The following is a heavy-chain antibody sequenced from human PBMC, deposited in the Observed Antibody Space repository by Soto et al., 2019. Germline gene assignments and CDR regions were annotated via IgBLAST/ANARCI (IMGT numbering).Heavy chain of an antibody. J-gene: IGHJ6*02. CDR1: GGSISSGDYY. V-gene: IGHV4-30-4*01. CDR3: ARALIQLWPHYYYGMDV. CDR2: IYYSGTT. Sequence: LSLTCTVSGGSISSGDYYWSWIRQPPGKGLEWIGYIYYSGTTYYNPSLKSRVTISVDTSKNQFSLKVNSVTAADTAVYYCARALIQLWPHYYYGMDVWGQGTTVTVSS. D-gene: IGHD5-18*01.